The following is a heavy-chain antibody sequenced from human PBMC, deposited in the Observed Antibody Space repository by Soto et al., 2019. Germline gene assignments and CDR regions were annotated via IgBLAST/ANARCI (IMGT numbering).Heavy chain of an antibody. CDR3: ASSYYDFWSGYLDPFDY. Sequence: PSETLSLTCIVSGGSIISYYWSWIRQPPGKGLEWIGYIYYSGSTNYIPSLKSRVTISVDTSKNQFSLKLSSVTAADTAVYYCASSYYDFWSGYLDPFDYWGQGTLVTVSS. CDR2: IYYSGST. CDR1: GGSIISYY. V-gene: IGHV4-59*08. J-gene: IGHJ4*02. D-gene: IGHD3-3*01.